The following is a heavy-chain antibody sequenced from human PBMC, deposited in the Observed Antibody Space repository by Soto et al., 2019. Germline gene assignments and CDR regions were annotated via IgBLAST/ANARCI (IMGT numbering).Heavy chain of an antibody. CDR1: GGSISSYY. Sequence: PSETLSLTCTVSGGSISSYYWSWIRQPAGKGLEWIGRIYTSGSTNYNPSLKSRVTMSVDTSKNQFSLKLSSVTAADTAVYYCARDWVVTAIPGDYYYGMGVWGQGTTVTVSS. V-gene: IGHV4-4*07. CDR3: ARDWVVTAIPGDYYYGMGV. CDR2: IYTSGST. D-gene: IGHD2-21*02. J-gene: IGHJ6*02.